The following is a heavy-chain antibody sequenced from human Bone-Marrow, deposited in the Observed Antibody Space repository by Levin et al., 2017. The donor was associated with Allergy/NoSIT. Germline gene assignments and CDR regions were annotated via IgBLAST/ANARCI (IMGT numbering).Heavy chain of an antibody. CDR2: ISYDGSNK. J-gene: IGHJ5*02. Sequence: GESLKISCAASGFTFSSYAMHWVRQAPGKGLEWVAVISYDGSNKYYADSVKGRFTISRDNSKNTLYLQMNSLRAEDTAVYYCARDGRTQSITIFGVVSNWFDPWGQGTLVTVSS. CDR3: ARDGRTQSITIFGVVSNWFDP. V-gene: IGHV3-30-3*01. D-gene: IGHD3-3*01. CDR1: GFTFSSYA.